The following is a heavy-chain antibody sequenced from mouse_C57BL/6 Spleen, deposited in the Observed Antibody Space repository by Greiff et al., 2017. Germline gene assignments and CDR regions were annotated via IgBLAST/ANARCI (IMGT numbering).Heavy chain of an antibody. CDR3: VFRQLRSSFDY. V-gene: IGHV1-12*01. J-gene: IGHJ2*01. D-gene: IGHD3-2*02. Sequence: QSGAELVRPGASVKMSCKASGYTFTSYNMHWVKQTPRQGLEWIGAIYPGNGDTSYNQKFKGKATLTVDKSSSTAYMQLSSLTSEDSAVYFCVFRQLRSSFDYWGQGTTLTVSS. CDR1: GYTFTSYN. CDR2: IYPGNGDT.